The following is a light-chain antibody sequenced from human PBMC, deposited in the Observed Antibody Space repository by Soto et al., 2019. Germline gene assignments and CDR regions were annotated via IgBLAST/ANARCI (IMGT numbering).Light chain of an antibody. CDR3: QQANSFPLT. Sequence: DIQMTQSPSSVSASVGDRVTITCRASQPISTWLAWYQQKPGKAPNVLIYAASILQSGVPSRFSGSGSGTDFTLTISSLQPEDFATYYCQQANSFPLTFGGGTKVKI. CDR2: AAS. CDR1: QPISTW. V-gene: IGKV1-12*01. J-gene: IGKJ4*01.